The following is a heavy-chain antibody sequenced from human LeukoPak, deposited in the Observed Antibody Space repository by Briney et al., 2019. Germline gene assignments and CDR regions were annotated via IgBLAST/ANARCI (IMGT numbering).Heavy chain of an antibody. CDR2: IKQDGSEN. Sequence: PGGSLRLSCAASGFTFNTYYMTWVRRVPGKGLEWVAGIKQDGSENYYVDSVKGRFTISRDNSRNSMYLQMNNLRAEDTAVYFCVREDYGNYYYYYMDVWGKGTTVTVSS. CDR3: VREDYGNYYYYYMDV. V-gene: IGHV3-7*01. J-gene: IGHJ6*03. CDR1: GFTFNTYY. D-gene: IGHD4-17*01.